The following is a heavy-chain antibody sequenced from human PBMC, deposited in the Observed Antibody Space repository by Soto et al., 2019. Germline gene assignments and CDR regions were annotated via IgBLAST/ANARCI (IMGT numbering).Heavy chain of an antibody. V-gene: IGHV1-3*04. CDR2: INTGNGFP. Sequence: QAQLVQSGAEVKKPGASVKVSCRASGYSFMSYTLYWLRQAPGQRLEWMGWINTGNGFPKYSQNFQGRVTFTRDTSTNTAYMDLGSQTSEDTAVYYCATNPSGFGAFDTWGQGTMVAVSS. CDR3: ATNPSGFGAFDT. J-gene: IGHJ3*02. D-gene: IGHD6-19*01. CDR1: GYSFMSYT.